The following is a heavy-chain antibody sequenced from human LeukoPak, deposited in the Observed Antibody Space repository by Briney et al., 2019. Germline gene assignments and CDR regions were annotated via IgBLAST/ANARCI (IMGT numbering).Heavy chain of an antibody. Sequence: PGGSLRLSCAASGFTFSSYPMSWVRQAPGKGVEWVSAISGSGGSTYYADSVKGRFTISRDNSKNTLYLQMNSLRAEDTAVYYCAKGGITMIVVVITVVYYFDYWGQGTLVTVSS. CDR3: AKGGITMIVVVITVVYYFDY. V-gene: IGHV3-23*01. J-gene: IGHJ4*02. CDR2: ISGSGGST. CDR1: GFTFSSYP. D-gene: IGHD3-22*01.